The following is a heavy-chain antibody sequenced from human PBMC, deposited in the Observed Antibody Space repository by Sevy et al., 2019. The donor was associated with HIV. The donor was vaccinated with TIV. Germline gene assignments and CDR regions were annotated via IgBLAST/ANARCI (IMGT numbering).Heavy chain of an antibody. CDR2: IYYSGST. V-gene: IGHV4-59*01. CDR3: ARGPGKYDILTGYPYYYYGMDV. CDR1: GGSISSYY. D-gene: IGHD3-9*01. Sequence: HSETLSLTCTVSGGSISSYYWSWIRQPPGKGLEWIGYIYYSGSTNYNPSLKSRVTISVDTSKNQFSLKLSSVTAADTAVYYCARGPGKYDILTGYPYYYYGMDVWGQGTTVTVSS. J-gene: IGHJ6*02.